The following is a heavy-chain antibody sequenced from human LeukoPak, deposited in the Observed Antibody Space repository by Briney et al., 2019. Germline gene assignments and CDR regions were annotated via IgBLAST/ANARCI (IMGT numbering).Heavy chain of an antibody. CDR1: GFTVSSNY. Sequence: PGGSLRLSCAASGFTVSSNYMSWVRQAPGKGLEWGSVIYSGGSTYYADSVKGRFTISRDNSKNTLYLQMNSLRAEDTAVYYCARGYSGYDPDWFDPWGQGTLVTVSS. CDR2: IYSGGST. CDR3: ARGYSGYDPDWFDP. D-gene: IGHD5-12*01. V-gene: IGHV3-53*01. J-gene: IGHJ5*02.